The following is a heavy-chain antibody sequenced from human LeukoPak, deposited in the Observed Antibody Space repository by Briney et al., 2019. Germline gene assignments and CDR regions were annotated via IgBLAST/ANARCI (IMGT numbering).Heavy chain of an antibody. Sequence: PSETLSLTCTVSGCSISSYYWSWIRQPPGKGLEWIGYIYYSGSTNYNPSLKSRVTISVDTSKNQYSLKLSSVTAADTAVYYCARHGGDYGDYYFDYWGQGTLVTVSS. CDR3: ARHGGDYGDYYFDY. J-gene: IGHJ4*02. D-gene: IGHD4-17*01. CDR2: IYYSGST. CDR1: GCSISSYY. V-gene: IGHV4-59*08.